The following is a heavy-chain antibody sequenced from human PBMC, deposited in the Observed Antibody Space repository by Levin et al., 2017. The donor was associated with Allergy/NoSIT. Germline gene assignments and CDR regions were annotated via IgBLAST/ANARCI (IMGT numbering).Heavy chain of an antibody. Sequence: GESLKISCAASGFTFSSYSMNWVRQAPGKGLEWVSYISSSSSTIYYADSVKGRFTISRDNAKNSLYLQMNSLRAEDTAVYYCARDCLTRWNNWFDPWGQGTLVTVSS. CDR2: ISSSSSTI. J-gene: IGHJ5*02. V-gene: IGHV3-48*01. CDR3: ARDCLTRWNNWFDP. D-gene: IGHD1-1*01. CDR1: GFTFSSYS.